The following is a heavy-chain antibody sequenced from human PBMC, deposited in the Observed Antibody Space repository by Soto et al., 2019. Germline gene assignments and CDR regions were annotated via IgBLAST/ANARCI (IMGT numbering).Heavy chain of an antibody. CDR1: GFTFSSYA. J-gene: IGHJ4*02. CDR2: ISGSGETI. Sequence: EVQVLESGGGLVQPGGSLRLSCAASGFTFSSYAMSWVRQAPGKGLEWVSTISGSGETIYYTDSVKGRFNISRDNSKNTLYLQMNSLRAEDTALYYCAKEKVAVHGSAYWGQGTLVTVSA. CDR3: AKEKVAVHGSAY. D-gene: IGHD6-19*01. V-gene: IGHV3-23*01.